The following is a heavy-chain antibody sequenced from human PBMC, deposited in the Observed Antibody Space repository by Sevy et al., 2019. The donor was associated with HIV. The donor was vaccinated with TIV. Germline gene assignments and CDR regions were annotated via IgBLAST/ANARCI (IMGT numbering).Heavy chain of an antibody. V-gene: IGHV3-53*03. D-gene: IGHD2-15*01. Sequence: GGSLRLSCAASGFTFSNSAMSWVRQAPGKGLEWVSVIYSGGNTYYADSVKGRFTISRDISKNTLYLQMNSLRAEDTAIYYCATTSTPLYYYALDVWGQGTTVTVSS. CDR3: ATTSTPLYYYALDV. CDR2: IYSGGNT. J-gene: IGHJ6*02. CDR1: GFTFSNSA.